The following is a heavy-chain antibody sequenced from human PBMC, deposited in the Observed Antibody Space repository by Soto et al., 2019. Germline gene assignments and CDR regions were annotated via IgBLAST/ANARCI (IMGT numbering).Heavy chain of an antibody. CDR1: GFTFTNYA. J-gene: IGHJ3*02. D-gene: IGHD3-3*01. Sequence: QVQLVQSGAEVRKPGASVKVSCQASGFTFTNYAIHWVRQAPGQRLDWMGWINAGNGNIKYSQKFQDRVTITRDTSANTVYMELSSLRSEDTAVYYCARDPQSGYAVHAYNMWGQGTMVTVSS. V-gene: IGHV1-3*01. CDR3: ARDPQSGYAVHAYNM. CDR2: INAGNGNI.